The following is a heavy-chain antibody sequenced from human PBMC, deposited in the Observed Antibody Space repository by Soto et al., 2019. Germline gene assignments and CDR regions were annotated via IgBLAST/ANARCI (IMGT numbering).Heavy chain of an antibody. CDR2: IKSKADGGTT. CDR3: TTDPLGSY. Sequence: EVQLVESGGGLVKPGGSLRVSCAASGFTFSNAWMNWVRQAPGKGLEWVGRIKSKADGGTTDFAAPVRGRFTISRDDSKDTVYLQMNGLKTEDTAVYYCTTDPLGSYCGQGTLVTVSS. J-gene: IGHJ4*02. V-gene: IGHV3-15*07. CDR1: GFTFSNAW. D-gene: IGHD3-10*01.